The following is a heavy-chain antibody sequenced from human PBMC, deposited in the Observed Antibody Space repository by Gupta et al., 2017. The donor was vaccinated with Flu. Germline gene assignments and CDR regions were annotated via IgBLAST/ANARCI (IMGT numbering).Heavy chain of an antibody. CDR2: INHSGST. J-gene: IGHJ6*02. D-gene: IGHD2-2*01. Sequence: EINHSGSTNYNPSLKSRVTISVDTSKNQFSLKLSSVTAADTAVYYCARGLRCSSTSCYGSWTNYYYYYGMDVWGQGTTVTVSS. V-gene: IGHV4-34*01. CDR3: ARGLRCSSTSCYGSWTNYYYYYGMDV.